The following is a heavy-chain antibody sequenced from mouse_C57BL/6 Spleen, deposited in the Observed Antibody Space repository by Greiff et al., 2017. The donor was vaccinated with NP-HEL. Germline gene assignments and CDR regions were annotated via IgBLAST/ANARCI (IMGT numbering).Heavy chain of an antibody. CDR1: GYSITSGYY. D-gene: IGHD1-1*01. J-gene: IGHJ4*01. V-gene: IGHV3-6*01. CDR2: ISYDGSN. CDR3: ARVLYYYGSKDYAMDY. Sequence: EVQLVESGPGLVKPSQSLSLTCSVTGYSITSGYYWNWIRQFPGNKLEWMGYISYDGSNNYNPSLKNRISITRDTSKNQFFLKLNSVTTEDTATYYCARVLYYYGSKDYAMDYWGQGTSVTVSS.